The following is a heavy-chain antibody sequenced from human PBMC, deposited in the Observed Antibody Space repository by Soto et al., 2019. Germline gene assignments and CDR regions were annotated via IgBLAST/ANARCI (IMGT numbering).Heavy chain of an antibody. J-gene: IGHJ5*02. D-gene: IGHD3-3*01. CDR1: GGSISSGDYY. CDR3: ARWWSGSRQGFDP. Sequence: SETLSLTCTVSGGSISSGDYYWSWIRQHLGKGLEWIGYIYYSGSTYYNPSLKSRVTISVDTSKNQFSLKLSSVTAADTAVYYCARWWSGSRQGFDPWGQGTLVTVSS. CDR2: IYYSGST. V-gene: IGHV4-31*03.